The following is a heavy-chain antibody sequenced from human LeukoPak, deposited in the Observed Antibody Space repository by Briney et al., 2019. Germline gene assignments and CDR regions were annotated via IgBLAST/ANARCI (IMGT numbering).Heavy chain of an antibody. J-gene: IGHJ4*02. V-gene: IGHV3-23*01. CDR2: ISGSGGST. CDR1: GFTFSSYA. D-gene: IGHD1-26*01. CDR3: AKRLVGATPGGLFDY. Sequence: PGGSLRLSCAASGFTFSSYAMSWVRQAPGKWLEWVSAISGSGGSTYYADFVKGRFTISRDNSKNTLYLQMNSLRAEDTAVYYCAKRLVGATPGGLFDYWGQGTLVTVSS.